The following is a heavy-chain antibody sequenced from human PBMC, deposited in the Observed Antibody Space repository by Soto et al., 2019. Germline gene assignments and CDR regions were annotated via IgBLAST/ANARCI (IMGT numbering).Heavy chain of an antibody. CDR2: IYYSGST. J-gene: IGHJ4*02. V-gene: IGHV4-59*01. Sequence: PSETLSLTCTVSGGSISSYYWSWIRQPPGKGLEWIGYIYYSGSTNYNPSLKSRVTISVDTSKNQFSLKLSSVTAADTAVYYCARGLYDFWSGYDTPKYDYWGQGTLVTVSS. CDR3: ARGLYDFWSGYDTPKYDY. CDR1: GGSISSYY. D-gene: IGHD3-3*01.